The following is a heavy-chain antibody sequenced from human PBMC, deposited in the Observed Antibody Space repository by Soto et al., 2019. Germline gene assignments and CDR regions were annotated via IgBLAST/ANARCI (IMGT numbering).Heavy chain of an antibody. D-gene: IGHD6-19*01. CDR3: AKSQQWGLPLSGCLDV. V-gene: IGHV3-23*01. CDR1: GFTFSTYA. J-gene: IGHJ6*02. Sequence: EVQLLESGGGSVQSGGSLRLSCGASGFTFSTYAMSWVRQAPGKGLEWVSAVVGGGRSTYYADSVKGRFTISRDNSNNKLYLQMNNLRAGDTAVYYCAKSQQWGLPLSGCLDVWGRVTTVTVSS. CDR2: VVGGGRST.